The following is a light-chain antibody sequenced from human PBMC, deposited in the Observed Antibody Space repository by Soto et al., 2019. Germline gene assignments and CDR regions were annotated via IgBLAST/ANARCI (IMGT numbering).Light chain of an antibody. CDR2: GAS. J-gene: IGKJ4*01. CDR1: QSVNSN. CDR3: QQSNDWPLS. V-gene: IGKV3-15*01. Sequence: IVMTQSPATLSVSPGERVTLSCRASQSVNSNLAWYQQNPGQAPRLLIYGASTRATGIPARFSGSGSGTEFTLTISSLQSEDFGVYYCQQSNDWPLSFGGGTKVEIK.